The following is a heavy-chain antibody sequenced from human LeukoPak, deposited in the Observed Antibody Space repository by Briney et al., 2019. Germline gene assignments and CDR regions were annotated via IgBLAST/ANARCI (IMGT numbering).Heavy chain of an antibody. Sequence: PSETLSLTCTVSGGSISSSSYYWGWIRQPPGKGLEWIGSIYYSGSTYYNPSLKSRVTISVDTSKNQFSLRLTSMTAADTAVYYCASDSVGIYHPYYWGQGTLVTVSS. CDR2: IYYSGST. CDR3: ASDSVGIYHPYY. V-gene: IGHV4-39*01. CDR1: GGSISSSSYY. J-gene: IGHJ4*02. D-gene: IGHD2-15*01.